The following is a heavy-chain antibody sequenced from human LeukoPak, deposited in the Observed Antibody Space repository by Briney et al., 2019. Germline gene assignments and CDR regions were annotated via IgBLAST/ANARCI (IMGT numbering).Heavy chain of an antibody. CDR2: MNPNSGNT. Sequence: ASVKVPCKASGYTFTSYDINWVRQATGQGLEWMGWMNPNSGNTGYAQKFQGRVTMTRNTSISTAYMELSSLRSEDTAVYYCARAGGSGWWYPRSSEDYNWFDPWGQGTLVTVSS. CDR1: GYTFTSYD. D-gene: IGHD6-19*01. J-gene: IGHJ5*02. CDR3: ARAGGSGWWYPRSSEDYNWFDP. V-gene: IGHV1-8*01.